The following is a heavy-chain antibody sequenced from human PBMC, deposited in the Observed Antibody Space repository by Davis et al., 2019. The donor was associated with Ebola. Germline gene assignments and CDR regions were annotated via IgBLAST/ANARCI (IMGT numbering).Heavy chain of an antibody. CDR2: INHSGST. V-gene: IGHV4-34*01. CDR1: GGSFSGYY. Sequence: SQTLSLTCAVYGGSFSGYYWSWIRQPPGKGLEWIGEINHSGSTNYNPSLKSRVTISVDTSENQFSLKLSSVTAADTAVYYCARSDFWSGYSRWGQGTLVTVSS. J-gene: IGHJ4*02. D-gene: IGHD3-3*01. CDR3: ARSDFWSGYSR.